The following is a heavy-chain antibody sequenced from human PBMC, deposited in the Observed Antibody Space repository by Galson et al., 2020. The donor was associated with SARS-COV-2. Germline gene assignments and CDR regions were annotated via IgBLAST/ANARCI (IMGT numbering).Heavy chain of an antibody. CDR1: GASLSSDF. Sequence: ETSETLSPTCSVSGASLSSDFWSWIRQPPGKGLEWIGFMYYIGSSNNNPSLKSRVTISVDMSKSHLSLELRSVTAADTAVYYCVRHGYCSSGSCSANDAFHIWGQGTMVTVSS. CDR2: MYYIGSS. V-gene: IGHV4-59*08. J-gene: IGHJ3*02. D-gene: IGHD2-2*03. CDR3: VRHGYCSSGSCSANDAFHI.